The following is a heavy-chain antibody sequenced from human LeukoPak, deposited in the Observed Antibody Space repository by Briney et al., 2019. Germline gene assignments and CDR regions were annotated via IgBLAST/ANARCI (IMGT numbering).Heavy chain of an antibody. CDR3: ARDSLSYYYDSSGYPFDY. V-gene: IGHV3-48*03. Sequence: AGGSLRLSCAASGFTFSSYEMNWVRQAPGKGLEWVSYISSSHGTIYYADSVKGRFTISRDNAKNSLYLQMNSLRAEDTAVYYCARDSLSYYYDSSGYPFDYWGQGTLVTVSS. CDR1: GFTFSSYE. D-gene: IGHD3-22*01. J-gene: IGHJ4*02. CDR2: ISSSHGTI.